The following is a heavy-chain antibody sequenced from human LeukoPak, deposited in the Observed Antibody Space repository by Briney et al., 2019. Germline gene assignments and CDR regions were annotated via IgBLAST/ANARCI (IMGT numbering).Heavy chain of an antibody. CDR2: FYYSGST. CDR1: GGSITDTTYY. CDR3: ARGSGTGGGHDY. Sequence: SETLSLTCTVSGGSITDTTYYWGWIRQPPGQGLGWIGNFYYSGSTYYNPSLKSRVTISVDTSKSQFSLRLYSVTAADTALYYCARGSGTGGGHDYWGQGTLVTVSS. D-gene: IGHD3-10*01. V-gene: IGHV4-39*01. J-gene: IGHJ4*02.